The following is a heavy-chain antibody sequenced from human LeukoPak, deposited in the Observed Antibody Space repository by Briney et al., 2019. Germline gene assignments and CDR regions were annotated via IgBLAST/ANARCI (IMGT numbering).Heavy chain of an antibody. CDR2: IYYSGST. J-gene: IGHJ6*02. CDR3: ARGTRLSSSGWYSANYYYGMDV. V-gene: IGHV4-59*12. Sequence: SETLSLTCTVSGGSISSYYWSWIRQPTGKGLEWIGYIYYSGSTYYNPSLKSRVTISVDTSKNQFSLKLSSVTAADTAVYYCARGTRLSSSGWYSANYYYGMDVWGQGTTVTVSS. D-gene: IGHD6-19*01. CDR1: GGSISSYY.